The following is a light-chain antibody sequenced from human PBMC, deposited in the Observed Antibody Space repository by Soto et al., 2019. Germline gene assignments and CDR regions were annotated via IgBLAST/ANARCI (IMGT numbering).Light chain of an antibody. V-gene: IGKV1-17*01. CDR3: LQRSNLPWA. Sequence: DIQMTQSPSSLSASVGDRVTITCRASQDIRIALDWFQQKPGKASRRLIYASSRLQRGVPSRVSGSGSGTEFTLTISSLQPEDFSTYYCLQRSNLPWAFGQGIKV. CDR1: QDIRIA. J-gene: IGKJ1*01. CDR2: ASS.